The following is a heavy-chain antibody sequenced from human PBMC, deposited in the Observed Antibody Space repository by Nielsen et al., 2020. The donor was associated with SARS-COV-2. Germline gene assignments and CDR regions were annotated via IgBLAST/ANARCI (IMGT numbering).Heavy chain of an antibody. CDR1: GDRVSSSSAA. J-gene: IGHJ6*03. CDR3: ARARGAYGDYYYYYYTDG. Sequence: SQTLSLTCAISGDRVSSSSAAWNWIRQSPSRGLEWLGRTYYRSKWYNDYAVSVKSRITINPDTSKNQFSLHLNSVTPEDTAVYYCARARGAYGDYYYYYYTDGWGKGTTVTVSS. V-gene: IGHV6-1*01. D-gene: IGHD4-17*01. CDR2: TYYRSKWYN.